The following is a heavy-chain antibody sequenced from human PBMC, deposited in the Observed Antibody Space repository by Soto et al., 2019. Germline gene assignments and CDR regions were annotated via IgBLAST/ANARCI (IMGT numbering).Heavy chain of an antibody. CDR1: GGTFSSYA. J-gene: IGHJ6*02. D-gene: IGHD3-22*01. Sequence: QVQLVQSGAEVKKPGSSVKVSCKASGGTFSSYAISWVRQAPGQGLEWMGGIIPIFGTANYAQKFQGRVTITADKSTSTAYMELSSLRSEDTAVYYCASNGITMIVVVNPKNYYYYGMDVWGQGTTVTVSS. V-gene: IGHV1-69*06. CDR3: ASNGITMIVVVNPKNYYYYGMDV. CDR2: IIPIFGTA.